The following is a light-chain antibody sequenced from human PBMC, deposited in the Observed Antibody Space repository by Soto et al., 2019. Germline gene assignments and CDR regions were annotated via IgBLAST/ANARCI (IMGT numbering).Light chain of an antibody. CDR3: QQRSNWPPWT. Sequence: EIVLTQSPATLSLSPGERATLSCRASQSVSSYLAWYQQKPGQAPRLLIYDASNRATGIPARFSGSGPGTHFTLIISSLEPEDDADYYYQQRSNWPPWTFGQGTKVEFK. CDR2: DAS. J-gene: IGKJ1*01. CDR1: QSVSSY. V-gene: IGKV3-11*01.